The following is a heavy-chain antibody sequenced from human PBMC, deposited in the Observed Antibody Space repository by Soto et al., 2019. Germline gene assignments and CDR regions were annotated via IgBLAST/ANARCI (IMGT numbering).Heavy chain of an antibody. V-gene: IGHV4-61*01. CDR3: AREGYGALGGMDV. CDR2: IYYSGST. CDR1: GGSISSSSYY. Sequence: SETLSLTCTVSGGSISSSSYYWGWIRQPPGKGLEWIGYIYYSGSTNYNPSLKSRVTISVDTSKNQFSLKLSSVTAADTAVYYCAREGYGALGGMDVWGQGTTVTVSS. J-gene: IGHJ6*02. D-gene: IGHD4-17*01.